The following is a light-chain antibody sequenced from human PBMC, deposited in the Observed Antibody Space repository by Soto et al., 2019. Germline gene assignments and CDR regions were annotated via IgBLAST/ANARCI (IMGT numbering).Light chain of an antibody. CDR2: GAS. J-gene: IGKJ1*01. CDR3: QQHSHWPPWT. Sequence: EVVLPLSPGTLSLSPVERATLSCRASQSVSNNYLAWYQQKPGQAPRLLIYGASNRATGIPARFSGSGSGTNFTLTISSLEPEDFAVYYCQQHSHWPPWTFGQGTKVDIK. V-gene: IGKV3-11*01. CDR1: QSVSNNY.